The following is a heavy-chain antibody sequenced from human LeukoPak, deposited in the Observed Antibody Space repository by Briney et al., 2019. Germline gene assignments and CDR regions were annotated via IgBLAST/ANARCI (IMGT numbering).Heavy chain of an antibody. CDR2: IIPIFGTA. CDR1: GGTFSSYA. CDR3: ARDGDYDILTGYSGDWYFDL. V-gene: IGHV1-69*05. D-gene: IGHD3-9*01. J-gene: IGHJ2*01. Sequence: SVKVSCKASGGTFSSYAISWVRQAPGQGLEWMGGIIPIFGTANYAQKLQGRVTMTTDTSTSTAYMELRSLRSDDTAVYYCARDGDYDILTGYSGDWYFDLWGRGTLVTVSS.